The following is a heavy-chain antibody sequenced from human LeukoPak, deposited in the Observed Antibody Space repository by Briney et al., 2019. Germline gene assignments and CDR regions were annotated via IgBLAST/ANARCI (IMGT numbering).Heavy chain of an antibody. V-gene: IGHV4-59*12. CDR2: IYYSGST. CDR3: ARVQKGIAAAGTGGGWFEP. CDR1: GGSISSYY. J-gene: IGHJ5*02. D-gene: IGHD6-13*01. Sequence: SETLSLTCTVSGGSISSYYWSWIRQPPGKGLEWIGYIYYSGSTNYNPSLKSRVTISVDTSKNQFSLKLSSVTAADTAVYYCARVQKGIAAAGTGGGWFEPWGQGTLVTVSS.